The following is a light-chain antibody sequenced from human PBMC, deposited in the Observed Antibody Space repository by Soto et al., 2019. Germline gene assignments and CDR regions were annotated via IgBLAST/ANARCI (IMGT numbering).Light chain of an antibody. CDR3: QQYASSPLVT. CDR2: GAS. CDR1: QSVSSSY. J-gene: IGKJ5*01. V-gene: IGKV3-20*01. Sequence: EIVLTQSPGTLSLSPGERATLSCRASQSVSSSYLAWYQQKPGQAPRLLIYGASSRATGIPDRFSGSGSGTDFTLTISRLEPDDFAVYYCQQYASSPLVTFGQGTRLQIK.